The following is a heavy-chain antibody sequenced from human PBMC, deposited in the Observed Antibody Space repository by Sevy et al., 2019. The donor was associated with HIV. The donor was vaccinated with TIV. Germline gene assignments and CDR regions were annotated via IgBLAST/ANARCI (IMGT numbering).Heavy chain of an antibody. CDR3: ARGRQAYVVVVPSTVPFDY. Sequence: SESLSLTCAVCGSFSGYFWNWIRQSPGKGLEWIGEINHTGTLKYNPSLKSRVTISVDASKNQLSLHLSSVTAADTAIYYCARGRQAYVVVVPSTVPFDYWGQGTLVTVSS. CDR2: INHTGTL. V-gene: IGHV4-34*01. J-gene: IGHJ4*02. CDR1: GSFSGYF. D-gene: IGHD2-2*01.